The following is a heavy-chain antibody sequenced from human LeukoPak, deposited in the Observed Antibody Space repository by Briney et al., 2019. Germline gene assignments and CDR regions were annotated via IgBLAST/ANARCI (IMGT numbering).Heavy chain of an antibody. CDR3: ARAAAGPRVGSDAFDI. CDR1: GGSISSYY. J-gene: IGHJ3*02. V-gene: IGHV4-59*01. D-gene: IGHD6-13*01. Sequence: SETLSLTCTVSGGSISSYYWSWIRQPPGKGLEWIGYIYYSGSTNYNPSLKSRVTISVDTSKNQFSLKLSSVTAADTAVYYCARAAAGPRVGSDAFDIWGQGTMVTVSS. CDR2: IYYSGST.